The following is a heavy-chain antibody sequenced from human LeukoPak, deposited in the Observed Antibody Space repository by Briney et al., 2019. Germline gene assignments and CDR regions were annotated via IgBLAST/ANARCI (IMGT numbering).Heavy chain of an antibody. CDR3: ASFKPVGTGENY. V-gene: IGHV3-21*01. J-gene: IGHJ4*02. CDR1: GFTFSSYA. Sequence: GGSLRLSCAASGFTFSSYAMGWVRQAPGKGLEWVSSISSSSSYIYYADSVKGRFTISRDNAKNSLYLQMNSPRAEDTAVYYCASFKPVGTGENYWGQGTLVTVSS. CDR2: ISSSSSYI. D-gene: IGHD2-21*02.